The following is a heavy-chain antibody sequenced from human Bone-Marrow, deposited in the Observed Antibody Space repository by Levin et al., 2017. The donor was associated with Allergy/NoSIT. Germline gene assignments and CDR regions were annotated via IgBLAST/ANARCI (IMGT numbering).Heavy chain of an antibody. CDR2: IHHTGST. CDR1: GYSIRSGFY. J-gene: IGHJ4*02. D-gene: IGHD5-18*01. Sequence: SQTLSLTCTVSGYSIRSGFYWGWIRQPPGKGLEWIGNIHHTGSTYSNPSLKSRVTISVDSSKNQLSLKLSSVTATDTAVYYCARDYRAYSYVDYWGQGTLVTVAS. V-gene: IGHV4-38-2*02. CDR3: ARDYRAYSYVDY.